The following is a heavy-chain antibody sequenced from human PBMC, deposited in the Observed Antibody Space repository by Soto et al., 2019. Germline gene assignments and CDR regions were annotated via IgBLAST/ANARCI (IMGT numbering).Heavy chain of an antibody. CDR2: IYYSGST. D-gene: IGHD1-20*01. V-gene: IGHV4-59*01. CDR1: GGSISSYY. J-gene: IGHJ5*02. CDR3: VRGITQYNWNENWFDP. Sequence: PSETLSLTCTVSGGSISSYYWSWIRQPPGKGLEWIGYIYYSGSTNYNPSLKSRVTISVDTSKNQFSLKLSSVTAADTAVYYCVRGITQYNWNENWFDPWGQGTLVTVSS.